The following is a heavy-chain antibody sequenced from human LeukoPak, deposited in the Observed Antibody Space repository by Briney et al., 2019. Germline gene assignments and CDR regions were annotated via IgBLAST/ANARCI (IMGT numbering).Heavy chain of an antibody. Sequence: GGSLRLSCAASGFTFNSYAMSWVRQAPGKGLEWVSAISGSGGSKYYTDSVKGRFTISRDNSKNTLYLQMNSLRAEDTSVYYCAKESGWYGGEEYWGQGTLVTVSS. CDR3: AKESGWYGGEEY. CDR1: GFTFNSYA. CDR2: ISGSGGSK. D-gene: IGHD6-19*01. V-gene: IGHV3-23*01. J-gene: IGHJ4*02.